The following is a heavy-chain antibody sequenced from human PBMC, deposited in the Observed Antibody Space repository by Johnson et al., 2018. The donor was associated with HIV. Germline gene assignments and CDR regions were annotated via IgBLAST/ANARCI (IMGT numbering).Heavy chain of an antibody. CDR2: IRSKAYGGTT. CDR3: TRDSNLNWNYNVAFDI. Sequence: EVQLVESGGGLVQPGGSLRLSCAASGFTFGDYVMSWVRQAPGKGLEWVAFIRSKAYGGTTEYAASVKGRFTVSRDDSKSIAYLQMNKLKTEDTGLYYCTRDSNLNWNYNVAFDIWGQGTLVTVSS. J-gene: IGHJ3*02. CDR1: GFTFGDYV. D-gene: IGHD1-7*01. V-gene: IGHV3-49*04.